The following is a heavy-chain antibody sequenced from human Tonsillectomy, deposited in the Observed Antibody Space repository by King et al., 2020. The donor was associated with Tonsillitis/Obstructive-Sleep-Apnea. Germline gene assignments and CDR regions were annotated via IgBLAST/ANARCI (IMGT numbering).Heavy chain of an antibody. CDR3: ANVVVVTASYYYYAMDV. D-gene: IGHD2-21*02. CDR1: GFTFSTYV. J-gene: IGHJ6*02. V-gene: IGHV3-30*18. CDR2: ISYDGSNK. Sequence: QVQLVESGGGVVQPGRSLRLSCAASGFTFSTYVMHCVRQAPGKGLEWVAVISYDGSNKYYADSVKGRFTLSRDNSKNTLYLQMNSLRVWDTGVYYCANVVVVTASYYYYAMDVGGQGTTVTVSS.